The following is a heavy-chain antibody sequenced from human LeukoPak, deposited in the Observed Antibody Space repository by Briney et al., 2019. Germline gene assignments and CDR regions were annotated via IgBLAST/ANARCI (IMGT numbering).Heavy chain of an antibody. CDR3: AREEPGYSYGYNY. CDR1: GSNFTSYW. CDR2: IYPGDSDT. V-gene: IGHV5-51*01. D-gene: IGHD5-18*01. Sequence: PGESLKISCKGSGSNFTSYWIGWVRQLPGKGLEWMGIIYPGDSDTRYSPSFQGQVTISADNSISTAYLQWSSLKASDTAMYYCAREEPGYSYGYNYWGQGTLVTVSS. J-gene: IGHJ4*02.